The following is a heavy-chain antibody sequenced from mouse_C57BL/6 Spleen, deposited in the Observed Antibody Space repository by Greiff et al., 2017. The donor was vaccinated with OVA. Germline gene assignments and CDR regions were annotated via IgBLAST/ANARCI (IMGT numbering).Heavy chain of an antibody. Sequence: QVHVKQSGAELVRPGASVTLSCKASGYTFTDYEMHWVKQTPVHGLEWIGAIDPETGGTAYNQKFKGKAILTADKSSSTAYMELRSLTSEDSAVYYCTRRGYYAMDYWGQGTSVTVSS. V-gene: IGHV1-15*01. CDR2: IDPETGGT. J-gene: IGHJ4*01. CDR3: TRRGYYAMDY. CDR1: GYTFTDYE.